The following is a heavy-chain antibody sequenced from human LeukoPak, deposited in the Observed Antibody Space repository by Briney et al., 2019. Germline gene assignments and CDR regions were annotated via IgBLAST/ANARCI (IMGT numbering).Heavy chain of an antibody. J-gene: IGHJ3*02. CDR3: ARDLFFGAAAGVVSAFDI. V-gene: IGHV1-18*01. CDR2: ISAYNGNT. CDR1: GYTFTSYA. Sequence: ASVKVSCKASGYTFTSYAMHWVRQAPGQRLEWMGWISAYNGNTNYAQKLQGRVTMTTDTSTSTAYMELRSLRSNDTAVYYCARDLFFGAAAGVVSAFDIWGQGTMVTVSS. D-gene: IGHD6-13*01.